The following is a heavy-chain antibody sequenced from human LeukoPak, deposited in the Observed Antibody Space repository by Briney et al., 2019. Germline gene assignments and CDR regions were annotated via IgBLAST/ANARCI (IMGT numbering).Heavy chain of an antibody. CDR1: GFTFSSYA. J-gene: IGHJ6*03. D-gene: IGHD6-19*01. Sequence: SGGSLRLSCAASGFTFSSYAMSWVRQAPGKGLEWVSAISGSGGSTYYADSVKGRFTISRDNSKNTLYLQVNSLRAEDTAVYYCAKDEVFQYSSGRLHYYYYYYMDVWGKGTTVTVSS. CDR2: ISGSGGST. CDR3: AKDEVFQYSSGRLHYYYYYYMDV. V-gene: IGHV3-23*01.